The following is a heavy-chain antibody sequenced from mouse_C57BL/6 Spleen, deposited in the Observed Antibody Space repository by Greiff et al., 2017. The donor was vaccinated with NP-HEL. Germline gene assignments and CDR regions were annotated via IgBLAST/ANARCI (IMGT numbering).Heavy chain of an antibody. CDR3: ARSNSNYEGYFDY. Sequence: EVQLQQSGPELVKPGASVKISCKASCSSFTGYYMNWVNQSPEKSLEWIGEINPSTVVTPYNQKFKAKATLTVDKSSSTAYMQLKSLTSEDSAVYYCARSNSNYEGYFDYWGQGTTLTVSS. CDR1: CSSFTGYY. V-gene: IGHV1-42*01. D-gene: IGHD2-5*01. J-gene: IGHJ2*01. CDR2: INPSTVVT.